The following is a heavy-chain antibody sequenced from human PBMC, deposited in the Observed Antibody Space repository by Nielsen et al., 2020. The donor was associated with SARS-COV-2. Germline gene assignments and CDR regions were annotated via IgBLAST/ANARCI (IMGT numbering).Heavy chain of an antibody. Sequence: PGKALEWLAHIFSNDEKSYSTSPKSRLTISKDTSKSQVVLTMTNMDPVDTATYYCARSDVDIVATIPRMYYYYGMDVWGQGTTVTVSS. J-gene: IGHJ6*02. V-gene: IGHV2-26*01. CDR3: ARSDVDIVATIPRMYYYYGMDV. D-gene: IGHD5-12*01. CDR2: IFSNDEK.